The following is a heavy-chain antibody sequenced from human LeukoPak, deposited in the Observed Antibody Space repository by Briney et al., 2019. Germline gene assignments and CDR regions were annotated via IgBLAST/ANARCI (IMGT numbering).Heavy chain of an antibody. CDR3: VPYYNGSGSSWDYAMDV. Sequence: PGGSLRLSCAASGFTFSGSAVHWVRQASGKGLEWVARVRNKINTYATAYAASVKGRFTISRDDSKNTAYLQMSSLKAVDTAIYYCVPYYNGSGSSWDYAMDVWAQGTRVPVSS. V-gene: IGHV3-73*01. D-gene: IGHD3-10*01. CDR2: VRNKINTYAT. CDR1: GFTFSGSA. J-gene: IGHJ6*02.